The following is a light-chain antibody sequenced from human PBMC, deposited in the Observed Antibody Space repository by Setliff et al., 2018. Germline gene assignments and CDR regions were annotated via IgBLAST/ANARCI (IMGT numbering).Light chain of an antibody. J-gene: IGLJ2*01. CDR3: CSYEDSSTFEL. CDR1: SSDVGDYVY. Sequence: QSALTQPASVSGSPGQSITISCTVPSSDVGDYVYVSWYQQHPGKAPKLILFDVTKRPSGVSNRFSGSKSGNTASLTISGLRAEDEADYYCCSYEDSSTFELFGGGT. CDR2: DVT. V-gene: IGLV2-23*02.